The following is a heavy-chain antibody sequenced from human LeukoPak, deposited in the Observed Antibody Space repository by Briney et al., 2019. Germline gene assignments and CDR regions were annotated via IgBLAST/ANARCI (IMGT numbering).Heavy chain of an antibody. CDR1: VGSISSGDYY. V-gene: IGHV4-30-4*08. CDR2: IYYSGST. D-gene: IGHD5-18*01. J-gene: IGHJ6*03. CDR3: AGSYGRYYYYYMAV. Sequence: SETLSLTCTVSVGSISSGDYYWSWIRQPPGKGLEWIGYIYYSGSTYYNPSLKSRVTISVDTSKNQFSLKLSSVTAADTAVYYCAGSYGRYYYYYMAVWGKGTTVTASS.